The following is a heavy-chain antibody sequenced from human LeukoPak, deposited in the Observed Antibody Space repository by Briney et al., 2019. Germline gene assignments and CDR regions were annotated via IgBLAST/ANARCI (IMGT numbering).Heavy chain of an antibody. CDR1: GGTFSSYA. CDR3: ALHPRSGWFYAY. CDR2: IIPIFGTA. J-gene: IGHJ4*02. V-gene: IGHV1-69*13. Sequence: SVKVSRKASGGTFSSYAMSWVRQAPGQGLEWMGGIIPIFGTANYAQKFQGGVTITADESTSTAYMELSSLRSEDTAVYYCALHPRSGWFYAYWGQGTLVTVSS. D-gene: IGHD6-19*01.